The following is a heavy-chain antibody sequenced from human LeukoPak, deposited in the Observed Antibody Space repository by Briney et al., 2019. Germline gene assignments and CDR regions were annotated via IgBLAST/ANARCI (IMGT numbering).Heavy chain of an antibody. D-gene: IGHD6-19*01. CDR3: ARGPGIVGYSSGWYFDY. CDR2: INAGNGNT. CDR1: GYTFTSYV. J-gene: IGHJ4*02. Sequence: GASVKVSCKASGYTFTSYVMHWVRQAPGQRLEWMGWINAGNGNTKYSQKFQGRVTITADESTSTAYMELSSLRSEDTAVYYCARGPGIVGYSSGWYFDYWGQGTLVTVSS. V-gene: IGHV1-3*01.